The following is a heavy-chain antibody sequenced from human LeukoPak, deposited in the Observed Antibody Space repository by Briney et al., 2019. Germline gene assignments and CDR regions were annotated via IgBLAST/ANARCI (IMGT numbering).Heavy chain of an antibody. CDR1: GFTFSSYA. V-gene: IGHV3-30-3*01. J-gene: IGHJ4*02. D-gene: IGHD2-15*01. CDR2: ISYDGSNK. Sequence: PGRSLRLSCAASGFTFSSYAMHWVRQAPGKGLEWVAVISYDGSNKYYADSVKGRFTISRDNSKNTLYLQMNSLRAEDTAVYYCARSLVVVAATPATDYWGQGTLVTVSS. CDR3: ARSLVVVAATPATDY.